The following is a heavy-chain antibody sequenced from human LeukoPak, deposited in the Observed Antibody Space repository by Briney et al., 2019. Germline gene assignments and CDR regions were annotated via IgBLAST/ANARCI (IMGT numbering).Heavy chain of an antibody. CDR2: IWYDVSNK. D-gene: IGHD5-24*01. CDR1: GFTFSSYG. V-gene: IGHV3-33*01. J-gene: IGHJ4*02. CDR3: ARGPDGYNKIGYFDY. Sequence: PGRSLRLSCAASGFTFSSYGMHWVRQAPGKGLEWVAVIWYDVSNKYYADSVKGRFTISRDNSKNTLYLQMNSLRAEDTAVYYCARGPDGYNKIGYFDYWGQGTLVTVSS.